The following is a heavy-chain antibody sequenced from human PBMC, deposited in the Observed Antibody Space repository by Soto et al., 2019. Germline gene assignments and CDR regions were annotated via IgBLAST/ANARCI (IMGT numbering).Heavy chain of an antibody. Sequence: SETLSLTCAVYGGSFSGYYWSWIRQPPGKGLEWIGEINHSGSTNYSPSLKSRVTISVDTSKNQFSLKLSSVTAADTAVYYCARGLASYDFWTGYRVNYYFMDVWGKGTTVTVSS. D-gene: IGHD3-3*01. CDR3: ARGLASYDFWTGYRVNYYFMDV. J-gene: IGHJ6*03. CDR1: GGSFSGYY. CDR2: INHSGST. V-gene: IGHV4-34*01.